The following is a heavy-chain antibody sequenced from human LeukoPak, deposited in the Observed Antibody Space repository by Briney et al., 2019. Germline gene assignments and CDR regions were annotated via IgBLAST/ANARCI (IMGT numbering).Heavy chain of an antibody. J-gene: IGHJ4*02. D-gene: IGHD3-10*01. CDR1: GFTFDDYA. V-gene: IGHV3-43*02. CDR2: ISGDGGST. Sequence: GGSLRLSCAASGFTFDDYAMHWVRQAPGKGLEGVSVISGDGGSTYYADSVKGRFTISRDNSKNSLYLQMNSLRTEDTALYYCAKEWGGSIEGSEVYYHGARSYTPDYRGERTLVTASS. CDR3: AKEWGGSIEGSEVYYHGARSYTPDY.